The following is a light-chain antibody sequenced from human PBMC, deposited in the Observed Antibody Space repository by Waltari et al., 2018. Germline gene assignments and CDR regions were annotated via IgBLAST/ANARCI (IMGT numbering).Light chain of an antibody. CDR1: DIGSTS. CDR2: DES. J-gene: IGLJ3*02. V-gene: IGLV3-21*01. Sequence: SYVLTQSPSLSVAPGKTARITCGGNDIGSTSVHWYQQRPGQAPVLVVYDESGRPSGIPERFSGSNSGNAVTLTISGVEAGDEADYYCQVWDSTSDHRVFGGGTKLTVL. CDR3: QVWDSTSDHRV.